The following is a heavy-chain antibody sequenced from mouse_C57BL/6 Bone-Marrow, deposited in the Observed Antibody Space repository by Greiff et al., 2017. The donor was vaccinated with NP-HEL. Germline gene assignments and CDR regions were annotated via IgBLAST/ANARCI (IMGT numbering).Heavy chain of an antibody. CDR2: IRNKANGYTT. J-gene: IGHJ3*01. D-gene: IGHD1-1*01. CDR3: ARTSSWFAY. Sequence: EVQLQESGGGLVQPGGSLSLSCAASGFTFTDYYMSWVRQPPGKALEWLGFIRNKANGYTTEYSASVKGRFTISRDNSQSILYLQMNALRAEDSATYYCARTSSWFAYWGQGTLVTVSA. V-gene: IGHV7-3*01. CDR1: GFTFTDYY.